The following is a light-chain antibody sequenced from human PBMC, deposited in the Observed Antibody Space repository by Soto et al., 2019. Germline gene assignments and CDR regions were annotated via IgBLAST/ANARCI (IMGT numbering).Light chain of an antibody. J-gene: IGLJ3*02. CDR1: SSNIGAGYP. Sequence: QSVLTQPPSVSGAPGQRVTISCTGSSSNIGAGYPVHWYQQLPGTAPKLLVAGNRPSGVPDRFSVSKSGASASLAITGLQAEDEADYYCQSYDSILSRRWVFGGGTEVTGL. V-gene: IGLV1-40*01. CDR2: G. CDR3: QSYDSILSRRWV.